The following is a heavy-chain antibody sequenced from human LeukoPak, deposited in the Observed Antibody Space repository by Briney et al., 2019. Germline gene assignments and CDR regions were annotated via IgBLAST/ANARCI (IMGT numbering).Heavy chain of an antibody. D-gene: IGHD5-18*01. Sequence: SETLSLTCTVSGGSISSYYWSWIRQPPGKGLEWIGYIYYSGSTNYNPSLKSRVTISVDTSKNQFSLKLSSVTAADTAVYYCARELYSYGYGYYYYYMDVWGKGTTVTVSS. CDR2: IYYSGST. J-gene: IGHJ6*03. CDR1: GGSISSYY. CDR3: ARELYSYGYGYYYYYMDV. V-gene: IGHV4-59*12.